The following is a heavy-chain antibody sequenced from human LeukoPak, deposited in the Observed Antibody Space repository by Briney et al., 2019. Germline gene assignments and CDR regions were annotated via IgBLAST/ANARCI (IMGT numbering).Heavy chain of an antibody. CDR3: ARDRSPQH. D-gene: IGHD3-16*02. CDR2: VKQDGSEK. V-gene: IGHV3-7*03. Sequence: GGSLRLSCAVSGFTFSSYWMSWVRQAPGKGLEWVANVKQDGSEKYYVDSVKGRFTISRDNAKNSLYLQMNSLRAEDTAVYYCARDRSPQHWGQGTLVTVSS. CDR1: GFTFSSYW. J-gene: IGHJ1*01.